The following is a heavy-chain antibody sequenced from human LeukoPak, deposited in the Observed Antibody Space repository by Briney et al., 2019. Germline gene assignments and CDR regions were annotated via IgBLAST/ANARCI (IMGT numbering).Heavy chain of an antibody. CDR3: ARPKSIAVAGNLLDY. CDR2: ISSSSSTI. V-gene: IGHV3-48*04. J-gene: IGHJ4*02. D-gene: IGHD6-19*01. Sequence: GGSLRLSCAASGFTFSSYSMNWVRQAPGKGLEWVSYISSSSSTIYYADSVKGRFTISRDNAKNSLYLQMNSLRAEDTAVYYCARPKSIAVAGNLLDYWGQGTLVTVSS. CDR1: GFTFSSYS.